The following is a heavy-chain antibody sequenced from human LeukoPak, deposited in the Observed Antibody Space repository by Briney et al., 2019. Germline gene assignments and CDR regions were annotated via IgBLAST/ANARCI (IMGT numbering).Heavy chain of an antibody. V-gene: IGHV4-59*01. CDR3: ASHVDIVATFDY. CDR2: IYYSGST. D-gene: IGHD5-12*01. J-gene: IGHJ4*02. CDR1: GGSISSYY. Sequence: SETLSLTCTVSGGSISSYYWSWIRQPPGKGLEWIGYIYYSGSTNYNPSLKSRVTISVDTSKNQFSLKLCSATAADTAVYYCASHVDIVATFDYWGQGTLVTVSS.